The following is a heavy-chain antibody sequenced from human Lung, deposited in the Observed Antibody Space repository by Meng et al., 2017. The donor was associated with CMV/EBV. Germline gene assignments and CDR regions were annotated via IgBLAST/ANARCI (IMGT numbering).Heavy chain of an antibody. V-gene: IGHV3-30*02. Sequence: GQVVELGGGVVKPGGALRLSCAASGFTVTSYGMHWVRQAPGKGLEWVAFISYDESDKYYGESVKGRFTISRDTSRNTLDLQMNSLRPEDTGVYYCAKDDPVLHQWGQGTLVTVSS. J-gene: IGHJ4*02. CDR3: AKDDPVLHQ. CDR2: ISYDESDK. CDR1: GFTVTSYG.